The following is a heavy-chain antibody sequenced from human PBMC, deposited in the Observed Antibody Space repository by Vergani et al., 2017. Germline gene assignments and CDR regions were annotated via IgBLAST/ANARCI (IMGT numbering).Heavy chain of an antibody. D-gene: IGHD2-15*01. CDR3: TREGPGYCSGGSCYSYGY. CDR1: GFTFGDYA. V-gene: IGHV3-49*03. CDR2: IRSKAYGGTT. J-gene: IGHJ4*02. Sequence: EVQLVESGGGLVQPGRSLRLSCTASGFTFGDYAMSWFRQAPGKGLEWVGFIRSKAYGGTTEYAASVKGRFTISRDDSKSIAYLQMNSLKTEDTAVYYCTREGPGYCSGGSCYSYGYWGQGTLVTVSS.